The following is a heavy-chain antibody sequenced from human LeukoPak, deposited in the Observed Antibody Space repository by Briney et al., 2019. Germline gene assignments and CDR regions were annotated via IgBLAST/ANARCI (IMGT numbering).Heavy chain of an antibody. V-gene: IGHV3-9*01. CDR3: AKVGPPYCGGDCSPDDAFDI. Sequence: GRSLRLSCAASGFTFDDYAMHWVRQAPGKGLERVSGISWNSGSIGYADSVKGRFTISRDNAKNSLYLQMNSLRAEDTALYYCAKVGPPYCGGDCSPDDAFDIWGQGTMVTVSS. D-gene: IGHD2-21*02. CDR1: GFTFDDYA. CDR2: ISWNSGSI. J-gene: IGHJ3*02.